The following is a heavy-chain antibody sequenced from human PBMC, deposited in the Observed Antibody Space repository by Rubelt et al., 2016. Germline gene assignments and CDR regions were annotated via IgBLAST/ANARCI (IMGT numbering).Heavy chain of an antibody. D-gene: IGHD6-19*01. CDR2: ISGNGGRT. CDR1: GFTSGSYA. J-gene: IGHJ6*03. CDR3: AKDRYSSYYYYYMDV. Sequence: EVHLLESGGGLVQPGGSLRLSCVASGFTSGSYAMSWVRQAPGKGLEWVSGISGNGGRTYYADSVRGRFTISRDNSKNTLYLQMNSLRAEDTAVYYCAKDRYSSYYYYYMDVWGKGTTVTVSS. V-gene: IGHV3-23*01.